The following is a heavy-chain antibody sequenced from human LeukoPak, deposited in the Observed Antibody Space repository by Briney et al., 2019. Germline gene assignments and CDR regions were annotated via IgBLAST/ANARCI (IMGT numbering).Heavy chain of an antibody. D-gene: IGHD6-13*01. J-gene: IGHJ4*02. V-gene: IGHV4-34*01. CDR2: INHSGST. CDR1: GGSFSGYY. Sequence: PSETLSLTCAVYGGSFSGYYWSWIRQPPGKGLEWIGEINHSGSTNYNPSLKSRVTISVDTSKNQFSLRLSSVTAADTAVYYCARAAPMYSSSWSLDYWGQGPLVTVSS. CDR3: ARAAPMYSSSWSLDY.